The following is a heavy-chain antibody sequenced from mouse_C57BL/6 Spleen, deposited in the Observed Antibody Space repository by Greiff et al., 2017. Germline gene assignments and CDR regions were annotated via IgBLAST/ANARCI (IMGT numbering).Heavy chain of an antibody. CDR1: GYAFRSYW. CDR3: SIYYGNYVAFGY. J-gene: IGHJ3*01. D-gene: IGHD2-1*01. CDR2: IYPGDGDT. V-gene: IGHV1-80*01. Sequence: VQLQQSGAELVNPGASVKISCKASGYAFRSYWMNWVKQRPGKGLEWIGQIYPGDGDTNYNGKFKGKATLTADKSSSTAYMQLSNLTSEDSAVYFCSIYYGNYVAFGYWGQGTLVTVSA.